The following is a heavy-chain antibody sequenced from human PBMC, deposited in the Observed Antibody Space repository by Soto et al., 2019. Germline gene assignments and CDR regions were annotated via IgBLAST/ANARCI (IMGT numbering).Heavy chain of an antibody. CDR2: ISSSSSTI. D-gene: IGHD3-10*01. V-gene: IGHV3-48*02. CDR1: GFTFSTYS. CDR3: ATGPSGAFDI. Sequence: GGSLRLSCAASGFTFSTYSMNWVRQAPGKGLEWVSYISSSSSTIFYTDSVKGRFTVSRDNAKNSLYLQMNSLRDEDTAVYYCATGPSGAFDIWGQGTMVTVS. J-gene: IGHJ3*02.